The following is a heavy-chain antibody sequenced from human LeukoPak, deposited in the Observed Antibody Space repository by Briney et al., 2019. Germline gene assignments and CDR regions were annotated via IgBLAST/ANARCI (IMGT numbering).Heavy chain of an antibody. D-gene: IGHD3-10*01. V-gene: IGHV3-21*01. Sequence: SGGSLRLSCAASGFTFSSYSMNWVRQAPGKGLEWVSSISSSSSYIYYADSVKGRFTISRDNAKNSLYLQMNSLRAEDTAVYYCARERADGWFGELFCDYWGRGTLVTVSS. CDR2: ISSSSSYI. CDR1: GFTFSSYS. CDR3: ARERADGWFGELFCDY. J-gene: IGHJ4*02.